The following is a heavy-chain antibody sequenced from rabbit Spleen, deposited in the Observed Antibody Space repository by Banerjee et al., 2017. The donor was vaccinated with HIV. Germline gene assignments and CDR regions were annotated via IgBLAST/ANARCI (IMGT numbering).Heavy chain of an antibody. CDR3: ARDLVGVIGWNFYL. J-gene: IGHJ4*01. D-gene: IGHD1-1*01. CDR2: INAATGKP. V-gene: IGHV1S40*01. Sequence: IACINAATGKPVYATWAKGRFTISRTSSTTVTLRMTSLTAADRAAYFCARDLVGVIGWNFYLWGQGTLVTVS.